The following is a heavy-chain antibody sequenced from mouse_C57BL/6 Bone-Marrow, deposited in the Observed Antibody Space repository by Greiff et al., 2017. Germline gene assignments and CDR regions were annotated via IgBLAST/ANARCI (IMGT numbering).Heavy chain of an antibody. CDR2: IYPRSGNT. CDR1: GYTFTSYG. D-gene: IGHD1-1*01. J-gene: IGHJ4*01. CDR3: ARDYYYGYYYAMDY. Sequence: QVQLQQSGAELARPGASVKLSCKASGYTFTSYGISWVKQRTGQGLGWIGEIYPRSGNTYYNEKFKGKATLTADKSSSTAYMELRSLTSEDSAVYFCARDYYYGYYYAMDYWGQGTSVTVSS. V-gene: IGHV1-81*01.